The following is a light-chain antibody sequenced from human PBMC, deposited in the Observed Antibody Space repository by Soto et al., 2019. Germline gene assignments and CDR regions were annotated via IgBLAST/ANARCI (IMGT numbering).Light chain of an antibody. Sequence: EIVLTQSPATLSLSPGERATLSCRASQSVTRYLAWYQHKPGQAPRLLIYDASDRATGIPARFSGSGSGTDFTLTISSLEPEDSAVYYCQQRIHWPPRLTLGGGTKVEIK. V-gene: IGKV3-11*01. CDR2: DAS. CDR1: QSVTRY. CDR3: QQRIHWPPRLT. J-gene: IGKJ4*01.